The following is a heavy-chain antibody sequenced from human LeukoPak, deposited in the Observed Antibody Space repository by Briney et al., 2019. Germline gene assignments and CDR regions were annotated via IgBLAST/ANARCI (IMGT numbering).Heavy chain of an antibody. J-gene: IGHJ4*02. Sequence: PGGSVTLSCAPSGFSLRRYWMHGVRQAPGKGLVWVSRIKGGGSKITYAGSVKGRFTISRVKARNAPYLEMNGLRADDTAVHYCARVCVGADMVDFDYWGQGTLVAVCS. CDR2: IKGGGSKI. D-gene: IGHD5-18*01. V-gene: IGHV3-74*01. CDR1: GFSLRRYW. CDR3: ARVCVGADMVDFDY.